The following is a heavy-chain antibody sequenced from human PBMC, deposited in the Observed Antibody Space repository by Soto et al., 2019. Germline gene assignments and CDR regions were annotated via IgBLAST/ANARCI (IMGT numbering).Heavy chain of an antibody. D-gene: IGHD3-10*01. Sequence: QVQLVESGGGVVQPGRSLRLSCAASGFSFSTYAMHWVRQAPGKGLEWVAVVSYAGGTSFYADSVKGRFTISRDNSKNTMYLDINSMTIEDTDVYYCAREEYTYDLGALAFWGRGALVTVSS. CDR3: AREEYTYDLGALAF. J-gene: IGHJ4*02. CDR2: VSYAGGTS. CDR1: GFSFSTYA. V-gene: IGHV3-30-3*01.